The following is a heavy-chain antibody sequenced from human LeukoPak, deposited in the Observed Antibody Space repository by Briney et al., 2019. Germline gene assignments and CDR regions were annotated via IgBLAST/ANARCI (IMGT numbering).Heavy chain of an antibody. Sequence: GGSLRLSCAASGFTFSSYSMNWVRQAPGKGLEWVSYISSSSSTIYYADSVKGRFTISRDNAKNSLYLQMNSLRAEDTAVYYCAKHFIVVVVAATGGFFDYWGQGTLVTVSS. V-gene: IGHV3-48*01. J-gene: IGHJ4*02. D-gene: IGHD2-15*01. CDR3: AKHFIVVVVAATGGFFDY. CDR2: ISSSSSTI. CDR1: GFTFSSYS.